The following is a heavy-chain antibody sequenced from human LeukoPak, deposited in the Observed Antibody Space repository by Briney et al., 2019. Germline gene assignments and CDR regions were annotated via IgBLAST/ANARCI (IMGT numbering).Heavy chain of an antibody. J-gene: IGHJ5*02. Sequence: ASVKVSCKASGYTFTGHYMHWVRQAPGQGLEWMGRIHPNSGDTIHAQIFQGRVTMTRDTSVSTAYMELSSLTSGDTAVYYCAKNLASWGQGTLVTVSS. CDR2: IHPNSGDT. CDR1: GYTFTGHY. D-gene: IGHD3-3*02. CDR3: AKNLAS. V-gene: IGHV1-2*06.